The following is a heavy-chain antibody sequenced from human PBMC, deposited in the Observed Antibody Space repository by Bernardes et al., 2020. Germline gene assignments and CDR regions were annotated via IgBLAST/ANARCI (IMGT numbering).Heavy chain of an antibody. CDR2: IYYSGST. CDR1: GGSISSYY. D-gene: IGHD2-8*01. J-gene: IGHJ6*04. Sequence: SETLSLTCTVSGGSISSYYWSWIRQPPGKGLEWIGYIYYSGSTNYNPSLKSRVTISADTSKNQFSLKLSSVTAADTAVYYCARGNDAQYYYYYGMDVWGKGTTVTVSS. V-gene: IGHV4-59*01. CDR3: ARGNDAQYYYYYGMDV.